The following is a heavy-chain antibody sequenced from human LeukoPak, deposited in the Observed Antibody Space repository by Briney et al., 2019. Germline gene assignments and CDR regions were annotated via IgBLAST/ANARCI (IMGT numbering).Heavy chain of an antibody. CDR2: INPNSGGT. CDR3: ARGPHWDPHFDY. Sequence: ASVKVSCKASGDTFTTYAIIWVRQAPGQGLEWMGWINPNSGGTNYAQKFQGRVTMTRDTSISTAYMELSGLRSDDTAVYYCARGPHWDPHFDYWGQGTLVTVSS. D-gene: IGHD7-27*01. V-gene: IGHV1-2*02. CDR1: GDTFTTYA. J-gene: IGHJ4*02.